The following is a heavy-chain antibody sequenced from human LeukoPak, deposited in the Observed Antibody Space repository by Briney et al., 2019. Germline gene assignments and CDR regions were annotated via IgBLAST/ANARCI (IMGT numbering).Heavy chain of an antibody. Sequence: PGGALRLSCAASGVTFSIYGARWVRQAPGEGRQCGGDIWYDGSKKYYTDSVKGRFTISRDESKNMLYLQKNRVRAEDTGVYFCAREYYSTTTCLDSWGARTLGTVSP. J-gene: IGHJ4*02. CDR1: GVTFSIYG. CDR2: IWYDGSKK. CDR3: AREYYSTTTCLDS. D-gene: IGHD2-2*01. V-gene: IGHV3-33*01.